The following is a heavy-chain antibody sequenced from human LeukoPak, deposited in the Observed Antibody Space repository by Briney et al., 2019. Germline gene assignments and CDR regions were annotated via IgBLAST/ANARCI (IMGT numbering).Heavy chain of an antibody. D-gene: IGHD1-26*01. CDR3: AKSGGYGLIDY. J-gene: IGHJ4*02. CDR2: IYYSGST. Sequence: SSETLSLTCTVSGGSISSTTYSWGWIRQPPGKGLEWIGNIYYSGSTYYNESLESRVTISIDTSKNQFSLKLNSVTAADTAMYYCAKSGGYGLIDYWGQGTLVTVSS. CDR1: GGSISSTTYS. V-gene: IGHV4-39*01.